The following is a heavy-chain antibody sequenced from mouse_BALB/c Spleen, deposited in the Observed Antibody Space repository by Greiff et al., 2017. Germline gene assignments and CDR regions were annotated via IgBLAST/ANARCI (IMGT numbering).Heavy chain of an antibody. J-gene: IGHJ4*01. CDR2: INSNGGST. CDR3: ARGGYLCAMDY. CDR1: GFTFSSYG. Sequence: EVQLVESGGGLVQPGGSLKLSCAASGFTFSSYGMSWVRQTPDKRLELVATINSNGGSTYYPDSVKGRFTISRDNAKNTLYLQMSSLKSEDTAMYYCARGGYLCAMDYWGQGSSVTVSS. D-gene: IGHD2-2*01. V-gene: IGHV5-6-3*01.